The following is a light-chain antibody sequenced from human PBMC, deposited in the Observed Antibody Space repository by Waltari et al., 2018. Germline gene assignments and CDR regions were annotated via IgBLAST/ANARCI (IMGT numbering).Light chain of an antibody. CDR2: TNR. V-gene: IGLV1-44*01. Sequence: QSVLTQPPSASGTPGQKVTISCSGSSSNIGSNPVNWYQQLPGTAPKLLIYTNRRRPSGVPDRFSGSKSGTSASLAISGLQSEHEADYYCASWDDSLSSVVFGGGTKLTVL. J-gene: IGLJ2*01. CDR3: ASWDDSLSSVV. CDR1: SSNIGSNP.